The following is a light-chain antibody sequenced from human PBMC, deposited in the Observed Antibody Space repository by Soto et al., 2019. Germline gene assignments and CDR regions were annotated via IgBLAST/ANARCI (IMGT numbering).Light chain of an antibody. J-gene: IGKJ1*01. Sequence: DIQMTQSPSTLSGSVGDRVTITCRASQTISSWLAWYQQKPGNAPKLLIYKASTLKSGVPSRFSGSGSGTEFTLTISSLQPDYFATYYCQHYNSYSEAFGQGTKVELK. V-gene: IGKV1-5*03. CDR1: QTISSW. CDR3: QHYNSYSEA. CDR2: KAS.